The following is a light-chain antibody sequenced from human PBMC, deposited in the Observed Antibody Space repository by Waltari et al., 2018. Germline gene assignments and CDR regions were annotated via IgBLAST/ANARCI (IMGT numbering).Light chain of an antibody. CDR3: CSYSGDLSFGVV. V-gene: IGLV2-23*02. CDR1: SHDVGNYDL. J-gene: IGLJ2*01. Sequence: QSALTQPASVSGSPGQSITISCTGTSHDVGNYDLVPWYQQHPGKAPKLIIYEVTKRPSVFSNRFSGSKSGNTASLTISGLHTEDEGDYYCCSYSGDLSFGVVFGGGTKLTVL. CDR2: EVT.